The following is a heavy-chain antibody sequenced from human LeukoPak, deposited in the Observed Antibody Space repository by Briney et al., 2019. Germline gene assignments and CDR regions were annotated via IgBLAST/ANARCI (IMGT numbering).Heavy chain of an antibody. CDR3: ARVRRYCSSTSCPGHYYYYMDV. CDR1: GYTFTGYY. V-gene: IGHV1-2*02. CDR2: INPNSGGT. J-gene: IGHJ6*03. Sequence: ASVKVSCKASGYTFTGYYMHWVRQAPGQGLEWMGWINPNSGGTNYAQKFQGRVTMTRDTSISTAYMELSRLRSDDTAVYYCARVRRYCSSTSCPGHYYYYMDVWGKGTTVTVSS. D-gene: IGHD2-2*01.